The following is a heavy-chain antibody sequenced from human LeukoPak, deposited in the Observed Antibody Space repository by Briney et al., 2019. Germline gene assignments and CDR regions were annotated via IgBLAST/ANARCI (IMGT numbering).Heavy chain of an antibody. J-gene: IGHJ4*02. V-gene: IGHV3-30*18. Sequence: PGRSLRLSCAASGFTFSSYGMHWVRQAPGKGLEWVAVISYGGSNKYYADSVKGRFTISRDNSKNTLYLQMNSLRAEDTAVYYCAKDRDGDYYFDYWGQGTLVTVSS. CDR1: GFTFSSYG. D-gene: IGHD4-17*01. CDR3: AKDRDGDYYFDY. CDR2: ISYGGSNK.